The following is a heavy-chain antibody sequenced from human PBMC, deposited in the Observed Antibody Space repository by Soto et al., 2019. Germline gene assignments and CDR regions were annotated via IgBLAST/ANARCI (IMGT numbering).Heavy chain of an antibody. CDR2: IKQDGSEK. Sequence: GGSLRLSCSASGFTFSSYWMTWVRQAPGKGLEWVANIKQDGSEKYYVDSVKGRFTISRDNAKNSLYLQMNSLRAEDTAVYYCASSPAPSGYDLWGQGTLVTVSS. CDR1: GFTFSSYW. J-gene: IGHJ4*02. V-gene: IGHV3-7*01. D-gene: IGHD5-12*01. CDR3: ASSPAPSGYDL.